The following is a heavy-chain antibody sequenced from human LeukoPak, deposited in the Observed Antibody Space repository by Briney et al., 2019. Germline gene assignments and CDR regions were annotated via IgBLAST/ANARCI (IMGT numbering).Heavy chain of an antibody. CDR3: ARLLAVAGVDY. Sequence: SETLSLTCTVSGGSISSSSYYWGWIRQSPGKGLEWIGSIYYSGSTYYNPSLKSRVTISVDTSKNQFSLKLSSVTAADTAVYYCARLLAVAGVDYWGQGTLVTVSS. CDR2: IYYSGST. CDR1: GGSISSSSYY. D-gene: IGHD6-19*01. V-gene: IGHV4-39*01. J-gene: IGHJ4*02.